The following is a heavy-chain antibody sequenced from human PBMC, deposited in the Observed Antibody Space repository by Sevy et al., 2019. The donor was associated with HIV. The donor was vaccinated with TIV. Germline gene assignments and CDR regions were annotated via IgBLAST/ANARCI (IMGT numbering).Heavy chain of an antibody. V-gene: IGHV4-59*08. J-gene: IGHJ5*01. D-gene: IGHD6-25*01. CDR3: AGENAGGSGDS. CDR2: IYYNGHI. CDR1: GGSITSLY. Sequence: SETLSLTCTVSGGSITSLYWNWIRQPPGTGLEWIANIYYNGHINYNPSLISRVTFSLDTSKNQFSLRLGAVTAADTAMYYCAGENAGGSGDSWGQGTLVTVSS.